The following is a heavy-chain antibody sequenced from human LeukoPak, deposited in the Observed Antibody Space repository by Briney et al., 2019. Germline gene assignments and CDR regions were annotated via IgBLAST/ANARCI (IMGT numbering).Heavy chain of an antibody. CDR3: AKDVVGQQWPENY. CDR1: EFTFNTYG. Sequence: GGSLRLSCAASEFTFNTYGMSWVRQAPGKGLEWVSAIGRSGVDTYYADSVKGRFTISRDNSKNTLYLQMNSLRPEDTAVYYCAKDVVGQQWPENYWGQGTLVTVSS. V-gene: IGHV3-23*01. D-gene: IGHD6-19*01. J-gene: IGHJ4*02. CDR2: IGRSGVDT.